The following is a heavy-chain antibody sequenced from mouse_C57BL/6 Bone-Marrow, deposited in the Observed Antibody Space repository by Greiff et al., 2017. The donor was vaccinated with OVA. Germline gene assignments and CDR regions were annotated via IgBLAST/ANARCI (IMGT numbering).Heavy chain of an antibody. D-gene: IGHD1-1*01. V-gene: IGHV5-16*01. CDR2: INYDGSST. CDR3: ARAPHYGSSYWYFDV. J-gene: IGHJ1*03. Sequence: EVQLVESEGGLVQPGSSMKLSCTASGFTFSDYYMAWVRQVPEKGLEWVANINYDGSSTYYLDSLKSRFIISRDNAKNILYLQMSSLKSEDTATYYCARAPHYGSSYWYFDVWGTGTTVTVSS. CDR1: GFTFSDYY.